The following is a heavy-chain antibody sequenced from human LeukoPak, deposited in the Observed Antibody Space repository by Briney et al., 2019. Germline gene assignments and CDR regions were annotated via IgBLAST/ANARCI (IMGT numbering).Heavy chain of an antibody. V-gene: IGHV3-21*01. CDR1: GFMFSRDS. J-gene: IGHJ4*02. D-gene: IGHD3-10*01. CDR2: ISSSSSYI. Sequence: PGGSLRLSCAASGFMFSRDSMNWVRQAPGKGLEWVSSISSSSSYIYYADSVKGRFTISRDNAKNSLYLQMNSLRAEDTAVYYCARGDVWFGEFPGDSWGQGTLVTVSS. CDR3: ARGDVWFGEFPGDS.